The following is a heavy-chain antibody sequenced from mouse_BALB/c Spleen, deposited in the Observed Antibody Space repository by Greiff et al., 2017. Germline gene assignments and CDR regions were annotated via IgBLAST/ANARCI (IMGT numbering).Heavy chain of an antibody. CDR1: GFSLTGNG. Sequence: VKLQESGPGLVAPSQSLSITCTVSGFSLTGNGVNWVRQPPGKGLEWLGMIWGDGSTDYNSALKSRLSISKDNSKSQVFLKMNSLQTDDTARYYCAREAYYGNHYAMDYWGQGTSVTVSS. V-gene: IGHV2-6-7*02. CDR3: AREAYYGNHYAMDY. D-gene: IGHD2-10*01. J-gene: IGHJ4*01. CDR2: IWGDGST.